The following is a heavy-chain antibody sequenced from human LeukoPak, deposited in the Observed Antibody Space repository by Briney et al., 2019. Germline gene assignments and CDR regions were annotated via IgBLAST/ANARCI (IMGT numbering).Heavy chain of an antibody. V-gene: IGHV3-21*01. D-gene: IGHD2-15*01. CDR1: GFTFSSYS. CDR2: ISSSSSYI. Sequence: GGSLRLSCAASGFTFSSYSMNWVRQAPGKGLEWVSSISSSSSYIYYADSVKGRFTISRDNPKNSLYLQMNSLRAEDTAVYYCARDTPPRFYMDVWGKGTTVTVSS. J-gene: IGHJ6*03. CDR3: ARDTPPRFYMDV.